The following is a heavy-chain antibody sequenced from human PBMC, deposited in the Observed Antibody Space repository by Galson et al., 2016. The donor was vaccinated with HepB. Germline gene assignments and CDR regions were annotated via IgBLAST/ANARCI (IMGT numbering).Heavy chain of an antibody. J-gene: IGHJ4*02. D-gene: IGHD3-10*01. CDR2: ISTYSGNT. Sequence: SVKVSCKASGYTFTTSGISWVRQAPGQGLEWMGWISTYSGNTTYAQKFQGGLTLTTDSSTTTAYMELRSLRFDDTALYYRARDVHYRFDSWGQGPLVTVSS. V-gene: IGHV1-18*01. CDR3: ARDVHYRFDS. CDR1: GYTFTTSG.